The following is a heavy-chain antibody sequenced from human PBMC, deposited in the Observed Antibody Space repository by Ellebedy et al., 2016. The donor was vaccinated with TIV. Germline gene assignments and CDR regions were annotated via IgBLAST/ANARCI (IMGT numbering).Heavy chain of an antibody. CDR1: GGTFSSYA. J-gene: IGHJ4*02. CDR3: ARAGEKPLRLEPVFDY. CDR2: IIPIFGTA. Sequence: AASVKVSCKASGGTFSSYAISWVRQAPGQGLEWMGGIIPIFGTANYAQKFQGRVTITADESTSTAYMELSSLRSEDTAVYYCARAGEKPLRLEPVFDYWGQGTLVTVSS. D-gene: IGHD1-1*01. V-gene: IGHV1-69*13.